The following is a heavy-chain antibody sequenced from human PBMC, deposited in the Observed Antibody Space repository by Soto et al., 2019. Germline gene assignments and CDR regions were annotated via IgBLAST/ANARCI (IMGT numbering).Heavy chain of an antibody. CDR2: IYYSGST. J-gene: IGHJ4*02. CDR3: AREGYSSGWLAFDY. V-gene: IGHV4-59*01. CDR1: GGSISSYY. D-gene: IGHD6-19*01. Sequence: SETLSLTCPVSGGSISSYYWSWIRQPPGKGLEWIGYIYYSGSTNYNPSLKSRVTISVDTSKNQFSLKLSSVTAADTAVYYCAREGYSSGWLAFDYWGQGTLVTVSS.